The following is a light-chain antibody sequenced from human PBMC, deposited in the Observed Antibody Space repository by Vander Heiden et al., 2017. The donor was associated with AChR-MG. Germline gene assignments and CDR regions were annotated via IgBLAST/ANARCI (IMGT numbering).Light chain of an antibody. CDR1: QSVSSN. CDR3: QLYNNWPPWT. V-gene: IGKV3-15*01. Sequence: EIVMTQSPATLSVSPGERATLPCRASQSVSSNLAWYQQKPGQAPRLLIYGAFTRATGIPARFSGSRSGTEFTLTISSLQSEDFAVYYCQLYNNWPPWTFGQGTKVEIK. J-gene: IGKJ1*01. CDR2: GAF.